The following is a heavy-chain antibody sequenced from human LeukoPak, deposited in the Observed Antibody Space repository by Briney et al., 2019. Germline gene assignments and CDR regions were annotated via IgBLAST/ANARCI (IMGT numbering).Heavy chain of an antibody. Sequence: PSETLSLTCTVSGGSISSSTYYWVWFRQPPGKGLEWIGSISYSGSTYYNPSLKSRVTISVDTAKSQFSVKLRSMTAADTSVFFCARARGSSSGWGHYYYSLDVWGQGTTVTVSS. CDR3: ARARGSSSGWGHYYYSLDV. CDR2: ISYSGST. J-gene: IGHJ6*02. CDR1: GGSISSSTYY. D-gene: IGHD6-19*01. V-gene: IGHV4-39*01.